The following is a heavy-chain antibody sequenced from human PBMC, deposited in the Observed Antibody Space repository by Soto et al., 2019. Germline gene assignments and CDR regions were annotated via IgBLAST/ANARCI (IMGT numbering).Heavy chain of an antibody. CDR2: ISSDGNHK. D-gene: IGHD1-26*01. V-gene: IGHV3-30-3*01. CDR1: GFNVSAYT. Sequence: QVKLAESGGGVVQPGRSLRLSCAASGFNVSAYTMHWVRQAPGKGLEWVAVISSDGNHKYYTDSVKGRFTISRDTSTNTLYLQMNSLRAEDTAVYYCARWEQPLFDYWGQGTLVTVSS. J-gene: IGHJ4*02. CDR3: ARWEQPLFDY.